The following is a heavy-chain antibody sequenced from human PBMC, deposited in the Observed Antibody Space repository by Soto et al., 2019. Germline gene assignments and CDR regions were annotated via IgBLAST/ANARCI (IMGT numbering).Heavy chain of an antibody. J-gene: IGHJ4*02. V-gene: IGHV1-3*01. D-gene: IGHD6-19*01. CDR2: INAGDDIT. CDR1: GYTFMSYP. CDR3: ARDGIAVAPTGYFDY. Sequence: ASVKVSCKASGYTFMSYPLHWVRQAPGQRPEWMGWINAGDDITQFSQKFQGRLTFTRDTSASTAYMELRSLRSDDTAVYYCARDGIAVAPTGYFDYWGQGTLVTVSS.